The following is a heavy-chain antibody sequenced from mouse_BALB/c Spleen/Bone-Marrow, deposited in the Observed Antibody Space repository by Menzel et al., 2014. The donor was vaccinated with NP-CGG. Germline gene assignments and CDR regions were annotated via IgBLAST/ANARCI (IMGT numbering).Heavy chain of an antibody. CDR2: ISTYYGDA. CDR1: GYTFTDYA. V-gene: IGHV1S137*01. J-gene: IGHJ4*01. CDR3: ARDAMDY. Sequence: VQLQQSGAELVRPGVSVKISCKGSGYTFTDYAMHWVKQSHAKSLEWIGVISTYYGDASYNQKFKGKATMTVDKSSSTAYMELARLASEDSAIYYCARDAMDYWGQGTSVTVSS.